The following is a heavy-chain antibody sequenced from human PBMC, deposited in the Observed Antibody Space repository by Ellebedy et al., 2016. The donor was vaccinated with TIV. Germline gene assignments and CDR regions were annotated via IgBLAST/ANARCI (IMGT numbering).Heavy chain of an antibody. CDR1: GGTFSSYA. D-gene: IGHD6-13*01. J-gene: IGHJ4*02. CDR2: IMPIIGTT. V-gene: IGHV1-69*13. Sequence: SVKVSXXASGGTFSSYAVSWVRQAPGQGLEWMGGIMPIIGTTNYAQKFQDRVTITADEPTSTAYMELTSLRSEDTAVYFCARVRVMWQQMDDENFDFWGQGTLVTVSS. CDR3: ARVRVMWQQMDDENFDF.